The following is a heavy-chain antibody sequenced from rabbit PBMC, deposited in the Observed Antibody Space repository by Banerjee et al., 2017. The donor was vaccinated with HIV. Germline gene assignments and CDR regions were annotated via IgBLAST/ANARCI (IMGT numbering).Heavy chain of an antibody. CDR2: IYVGSSGST. CDR1: GFSFSSSYW. Sequence: QEQLEESGGDLVKPEGSLTLTCTASGFSFSSSYWICWVRPAPGKGLEWIACIYVGSSGSTYYASWAKGRFTISKTSSPTVTLQMTSLTAADAATYFCGYDDYGDYVLGYFNLWGQGTLVTVS. V-gene: IGHV1S45*01. J-gene: IGHJ4*01. CDR3: GYDDYGDYVLGYFNL. D-gene: IGHD2-1*01.